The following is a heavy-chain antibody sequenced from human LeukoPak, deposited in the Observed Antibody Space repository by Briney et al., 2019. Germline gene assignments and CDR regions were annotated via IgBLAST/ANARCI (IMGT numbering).Heavy chain of an antibody. V-gene: IGHV3-66*01. D-gene: IGHD2-21*02. CDR3: ARVMTAITSWFDP. J-gene: IGHJ5*02. Sequence: PGGSLRLSCAASGXTVSSNYLSWVRQAPGKGLEWVSSIYRDGSTYYADSVKGRFTISRDNSKNTLNLQMNNLRVEDTAVYYCARVMTAITSWFDPWGQGTLVTVSS. CDR1: GXTVSSNY. CDR2: IYRDGST.